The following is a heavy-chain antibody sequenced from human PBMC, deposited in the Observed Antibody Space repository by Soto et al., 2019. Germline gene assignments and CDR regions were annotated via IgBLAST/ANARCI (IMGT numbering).Heavy chain of an antibody. CDR3: ASVDFWSDYYYYGMDV. Sequence: GASVKVSCKASGYTFTGYYIHWVRQAPGQGLEWMGWINPNSGGTNYAQKFQGWVTMTRDTSISTAYMELSRLRSDDTAVYYCASVDFWSDYYYYGMDVWGQGTTVTVSS. CDR1: GYTFTGYY. J-gene: IGHJ6*02. CDR2: INPNSGGT. V-gene: IGHV1-2*04. D-gene: IGHD3-3*01.